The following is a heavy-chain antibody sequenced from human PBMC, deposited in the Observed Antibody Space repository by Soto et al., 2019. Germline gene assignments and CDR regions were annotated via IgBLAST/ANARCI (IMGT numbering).Heavy chain of an antibody. D-gene: IGHD6-19*01. CDR2: TYYRSKWYN. V-gene: IGHV6-1*01. CDR3: ARGVAGTLSFTWFDP. J-gene: IGHJ5*02. Sequence: SQTLSLTCVISRDSVSSNSAAWNWIRQSPSRGLEWLGRTYYRSKWYNDYAVSVKSRITINPDTSKNQFSLQLNSVTPEDTAVYYCARGVAGTLSFTWFDPWGQGTLVTVSS. CDR1: RDSVSSNSAA.